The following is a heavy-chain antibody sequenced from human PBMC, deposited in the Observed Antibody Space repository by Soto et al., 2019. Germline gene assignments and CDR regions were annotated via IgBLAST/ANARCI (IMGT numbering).Heavy chain of an antibody. J-gene: IGHJ4*02. Sequence: ASVKVSCKTSGYTFTTYAISWVRQAPGQGLEWMGWISAYDGNTNSAQKLQGRVTMTTDTSTSTAYMELRSLRSDDTAVYCCGRVGSSSSPIDYWGPGTLVTVSS. CDR1: GYTFTTYA. V-gene: IGHV1-18*01. CDR3: GRVGSSSSPIDY. CDR2: ISAYDGNT. D-gene: IGHD6-6*01.